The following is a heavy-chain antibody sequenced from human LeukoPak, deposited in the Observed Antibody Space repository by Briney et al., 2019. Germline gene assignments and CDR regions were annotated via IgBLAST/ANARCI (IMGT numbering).Heavy chain of an antibody. CDR1: GFTFSSYA. CDR3: AKEVGADLGS. CDR2: IWYDGSRK. J-gene: IGHJ4*02. Sequence: GGSLRLSCGAPGFTFSSYAIHWVRQAPGKGLEWVAIIWYDGSRKYYADSVKGRFSISRDNSKNMVYLQMNSLRAEDTAVYYCAKEVGADLGSWGQGTLVTVSS. V-gene: IGHV3-33*06. D-gene: IGHD1-26*01.